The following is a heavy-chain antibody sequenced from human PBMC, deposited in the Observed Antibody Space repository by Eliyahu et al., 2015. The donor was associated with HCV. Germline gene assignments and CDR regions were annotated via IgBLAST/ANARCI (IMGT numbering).Heavy chain of an antibody. Sequence: EVXLVESGGGXXQPXGSLRLSCAASGFTVXSNYMXWVRQAPGKGLEWVXVIYSGGSTYYADSVKGRFTISRDNSKNTLYLQMNSLRAEDTAVYYCARAQEGYSSSWGGFHYWGQGTLVTVSS. CDR3: ARAQEGYSSSWGGFHY. V-gene: IGHV3-53*01. CDR1: GFTVXSNY. J-gene: IGHJ4*02. CDR2: IYSGGST. D-gene: IGHD6-13*01.